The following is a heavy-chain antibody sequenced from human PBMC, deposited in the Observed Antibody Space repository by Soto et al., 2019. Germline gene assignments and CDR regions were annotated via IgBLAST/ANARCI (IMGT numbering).Heavy chain of an antibody. J-gene: IGHJ4*02. CDR1: GYTFSTFP. V-gene: IGHV1-3*01. CDR3: ARKDYYGSGSYHFDY. Sequence: GASVKVSCKASGYTFSTFPVHWVRQAPGQNLEWMGWINAANGDTGYSQNFQGGVTITRDTTANTAYMELSGLRSEDTAVYYCARKDYYGSGSYHFDYWGQGTLVTVSS. CDR2: INAANGDT. D-gene: IGHD3-10*01.